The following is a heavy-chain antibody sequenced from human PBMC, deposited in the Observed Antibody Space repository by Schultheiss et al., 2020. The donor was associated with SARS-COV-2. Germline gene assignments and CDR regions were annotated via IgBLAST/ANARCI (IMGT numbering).Heavy chain of an antibody. Sequence: GGSLRLSCAASGFTFSSYAMHWVRQAPGKGLVWVSSISSSSSTIYYADSVKGRFTISRDNSKNTLYLQMNSLRAEDTAVYYCAKGRVVVAATYFDYWGQGTLVTVSS. J-gene: IGHJ4*02. D-gene: IGHD2-15*01. CDR1: GFTFSSYA. V-gene: IGHV3-23*01. CDR3: AKGRVVVAATYFDY. CDR2: ISSSSSTI.